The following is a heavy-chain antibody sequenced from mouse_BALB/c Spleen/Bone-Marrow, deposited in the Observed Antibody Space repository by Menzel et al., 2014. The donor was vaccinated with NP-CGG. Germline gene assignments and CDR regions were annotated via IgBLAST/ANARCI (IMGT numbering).Heavy chain of an antibody. V-gene: IGHV14-3*02. J-gene: IGHJ4*01. CDR3: AEITTAAYYVMDY. CDR2: IDPANGNT. CDR1: GFNIKDTY. Sequence: VQLQQSGAELVKPGASVKLFCTASGFNIKDTYIHWVKQRPEQGLEWIGRIDPANGNTKYDPKFQGKATITADTSSNTAYLQLSSLTSEDTAVYYCAEITTAAYYVMDYWGQGTSVTVSS. D-gene: IGHD1-2*01.